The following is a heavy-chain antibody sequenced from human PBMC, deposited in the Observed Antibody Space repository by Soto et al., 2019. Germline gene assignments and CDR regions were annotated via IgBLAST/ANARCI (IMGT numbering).Heavy chain of an antibody. V-gene: IGHV3-30-3*01. Sequence: QVQLVESGGGVVQPGRSLRLSCAASGFTFSSYAMHWVRQAPGKGLEWVAVISYDGSNKYYADSVKGRFTISRDNSKNTLYLQMNSLRAEDTAVYYCARGRTGELLMAATYDYWGQGTLVTVSS. D-gene: IGHD3-10*01. CDR1: GFTFSSYA. J-gene: IGHJ4*02. CDR3: ARGRTGELLMAATYDY. CDR2: ISYDGSNK.